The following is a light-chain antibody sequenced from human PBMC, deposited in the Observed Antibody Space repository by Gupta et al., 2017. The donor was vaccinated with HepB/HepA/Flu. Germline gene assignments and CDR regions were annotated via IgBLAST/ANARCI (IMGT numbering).Light chain of an antibody. CDR3: QQRYSTPWT. J-gene: IGKJ1*01. CDR1: QSISSY. V-gene: IGKV1-39*01. CDR2: AAS. Sequence: DIQMTQSPSSLSASVGDRVTITCRASQSISSYLNWYQQKPGKAPKLLIYAASRVQSGVPSRFSGSGSGTDFTLTISRLQPEDFATYYCQQRYSTPWTFGQGTKVEIK.